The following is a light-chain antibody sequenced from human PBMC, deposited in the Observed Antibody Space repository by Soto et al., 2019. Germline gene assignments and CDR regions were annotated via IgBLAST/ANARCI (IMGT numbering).Light chain of an antibody. CDR1: RSDIGGYNY. CDR2: EVS. V-gene: IGLV2-8*01. J-gene: IGLJ2*01. Sequence: QSALTQPPSASGSPGQSVTISCTGTRSDIGGYNYVSWYQQHPGKAPKLMIYEVSKRPSGVPDRFSGSKSGNTASLTVSGLQAEDEADYYCNSYAGSNNPVFGGGTKLTVL. CDR3: NSYAGSNNPV.